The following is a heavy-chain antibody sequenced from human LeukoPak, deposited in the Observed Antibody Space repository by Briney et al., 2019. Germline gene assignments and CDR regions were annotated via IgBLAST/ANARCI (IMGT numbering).Heavy chain of an antibody. D-gene: IGHD5-24*01. Sequence: SETLSLTCTVSHDSISGSSWSWIRPPAGKGLEWIGRIYSSGSTNSNPSLMSRVTMSVDTSKDQFSLKLSSVTAADTAVYYCARDGYNTPGYWGQGTLVTVSS. CDR1: HDSISGSS. CDR3: ARDGYNTPGY. V-gene: IGHV4-4*07. J-gene: IGHJ4*02. CDR2: IYSSGST.